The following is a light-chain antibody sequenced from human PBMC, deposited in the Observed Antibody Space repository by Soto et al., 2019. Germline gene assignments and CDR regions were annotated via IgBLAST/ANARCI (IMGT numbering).Light chain of an antibody. CDR2: DAS. CDR3: QQYINGYT. V-gene: IGKV3-11*01. Sequence: EIVLTQSPATLSLSPGERATLSCRASQSVSSYLAWYQQKPGQAPRLLIYDASNRATGIPARFSGSGSGTDFTLTISSLEPEDFAVYYCQQYINGYTFGQGTKLEIK. J-gene: IGKJ2*01. CDR1: QSVSSY.